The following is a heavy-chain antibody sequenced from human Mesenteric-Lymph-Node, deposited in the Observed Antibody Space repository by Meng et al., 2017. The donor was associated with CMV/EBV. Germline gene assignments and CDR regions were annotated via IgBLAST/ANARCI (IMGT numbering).Heavy chain of an antibody. V-gene: IGHV4-59*01. CDR2: IYYSGST. CDR1: GCPISSYY. CDR3: AIVPEGRYYYGMDV. J-gene: IGHJ6*02. Sequence: SETLSLTCTVSGCPISSYYWSWIRQPPGKGLEWVGYIYYSGSTNYNPSLKSRVTIAVDTSKNQFSLKLISVTAADTAVYYFAIVPEGRYYYGMDVWGQGTTVTVSS.